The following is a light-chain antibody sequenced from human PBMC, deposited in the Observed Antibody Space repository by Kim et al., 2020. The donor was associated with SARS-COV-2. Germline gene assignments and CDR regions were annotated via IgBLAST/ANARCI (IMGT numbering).Light chain of an antibody. V-gene: IGKV1-5*03. CDR1: QRISTW. CDR3: QQYSSFPYT. J-gene: IGKJ2*01. CDR2: EAS. Sequence: STSVGDRVTITCRASQRISTWLAWYQQKPGRAPDVLIYEASTLETGVPSRFSGSGSGTEFTLTISSLQPEDFATYYCQQYSSFPYTFGQGTKLEI.